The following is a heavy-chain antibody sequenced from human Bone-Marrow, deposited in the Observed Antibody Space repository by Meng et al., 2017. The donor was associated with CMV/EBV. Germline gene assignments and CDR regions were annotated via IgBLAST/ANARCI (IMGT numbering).Heavy chain of an antibody. Sequence: GSLRLSCTVSGGSISSYYWSWIRQPAGKGLEWIGRIYTSGSTNYNPSLKSRVTMSVDTSKNQFSLKLSSVTAADTAVYYCARAEYFYDSSGLGRDPTYFDYWGRGTLVTVSS. CDR1: GGSISSYY. CDR2: IYTSGST. V-gene: IGHV4-4*07. D-gene: IGHD3-22*01. CDR3: ARAEYFYDSSGLGRDPTYFDY. J-gene: IGHJ4*02.